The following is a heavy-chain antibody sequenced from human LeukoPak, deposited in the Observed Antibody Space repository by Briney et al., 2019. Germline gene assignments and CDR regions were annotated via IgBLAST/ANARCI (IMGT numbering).Heavy chain of an antibody. V-gene: IGHV3-7*01. CDR1: GFTFSSEW. J-gene: IGHJ4*02. CDR3: ARDHDGKDC. Sequence: PGGSLRLSCVASGFTFSSEWVSWVRQAPGKGLEWVTNINQDGSQKYYEDSVKGRFTVSRDNAKNSLYLHMNGLRADDTAIYYCARDHDGKDCWGQGTLVTVSS. CDR2: INQDGSQK. D-gene: IGHD1-1*01.